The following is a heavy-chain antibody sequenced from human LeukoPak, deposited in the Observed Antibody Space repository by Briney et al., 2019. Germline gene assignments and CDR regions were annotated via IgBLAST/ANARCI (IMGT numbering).Heavy chain of an antibody. D-gene: IGHD6-19*01. J-gene: IGHJ4*02. V-gene: IGHV4-4*07. CDR1: GGSISNYH. CDR3: ARRDISSGWSFDY. CDR2: IHTSGST. Sequence: SETLSLTCTVSGGSISNYHWSWIRQPAGKGLEGIGQIHTSGSTNYNPPLKSRVSMSIDTTEDQDSLTIRSVTAADTAFYHCARRDISSGWSFDYWGQGTLVTVSS.